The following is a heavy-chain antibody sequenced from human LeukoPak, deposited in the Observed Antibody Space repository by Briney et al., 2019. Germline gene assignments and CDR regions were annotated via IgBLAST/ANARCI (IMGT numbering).Heavy chain of an antibody. D-gene: IGHD5-18*01. J-gene: IGHJ4*02. CDR2: IYYDGSA. CDR3: ARWDTDMAFDS. V-gene: IGHV4-39*01. Sequence: SETLSLTCTVSGGSITSSRYYWGWIRQPPGNGLEWIGTIYYDGSAYYNPSLKSRVTVSVDTSKKQFSLKLTSVTAADTAIYYCARWDTDMAFDSWGQGTLVTVTS. CDR1: GGSITSSRYY.